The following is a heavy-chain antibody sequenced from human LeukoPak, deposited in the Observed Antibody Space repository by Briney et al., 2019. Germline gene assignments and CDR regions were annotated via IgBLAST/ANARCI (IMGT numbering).Heavy chain of an antibody. CDR1: GFTFSSNA. D-gene: IGHD3-10*02. CDR2: ISYDGSNK. J-gene: IGHJ6*04. V-gene: IGHV3-30*04. Sequence: GGSLRLSCAASGFTFSSNAMTWVRQAPGKGLEWVAVISYDGSNKYYADSVKGRFTISRDNSKNTLYLQMNSLRAEDTAVYYCAELGITMIGGVWGKGTTVTISS. CDR3: AELGITMIGGV.